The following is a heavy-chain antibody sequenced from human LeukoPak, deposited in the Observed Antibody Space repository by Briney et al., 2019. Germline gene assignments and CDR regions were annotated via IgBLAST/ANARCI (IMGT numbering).Heavy chain of an antibody. CDR2: INHSGST. J-gene: IGHJ5*02. Sequence: SETLSLTCAVYGGSFSGYYWSWIRQPPGKGLEWIGEINHSGSTNYNPSLKSRVAISVDTSKNQFSLKLSSVTAADTAVYYCARGSRWFDPWGQGTLVTVSS. CDR1: GGSFSGYY. V-gene: IGHV4-34*01. CDR3: ARGSRWFDP.